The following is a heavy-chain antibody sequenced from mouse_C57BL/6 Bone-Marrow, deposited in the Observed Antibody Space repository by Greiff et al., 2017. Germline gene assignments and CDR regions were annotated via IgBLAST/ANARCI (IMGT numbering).Heavy chain of an antibody. CDR1: GYTFTSYW. J-gene: IGHJ2*01. CDR2: IDPSDSYT. D-gene: IGHD1-1*01. CDR3: ARLGYYGSSSLFDY. Sequence: VQLQQPGAELVMPGASVKLSCKASGYTFTSYWMHWVKQRPGQGLEWIGEIDPSDSYTNYNQKFKGKSTLTVDKSFSTAYMQLSSLTSVDSAVYYCARLGYYGSSSLFDYWGQGTTLTVSS. V-gene: IGHV1-69*01.